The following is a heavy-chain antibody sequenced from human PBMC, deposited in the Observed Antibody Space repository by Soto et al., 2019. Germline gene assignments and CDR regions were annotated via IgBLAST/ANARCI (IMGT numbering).Heavy chain of an antibody. V-gene: IGHV1-18*04. CDR3: ARTDIVVVLGGSFQDFDY. D-gene: IGHD2-2*01. J-gene: IGHJ4*02. Sequence: QVQLVQSGAEVKKPGASVKVSCKASGYTFTSYGISWVRQAPGQGLEWMGWISAYNGNTNYAQKLQGRVTMTTDTSTSTAYMELRSLRSDDTAVYYCARTDIVVVLGGSFQDFDYWGQGTLVTVSS. CDR2: ISAYNGNT. CDR1: GYTFTSYG.